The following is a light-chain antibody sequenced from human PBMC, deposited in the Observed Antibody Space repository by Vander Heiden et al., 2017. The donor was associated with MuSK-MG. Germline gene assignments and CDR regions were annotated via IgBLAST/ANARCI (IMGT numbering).Light chain of an antibody. Sequence: DIVMTQSPDYRALLVRERATINCKSCQSVLYSSNNQNYLAWYQQKPGQPPELLIYWASTRESGVPERFSGSGTGTDFTLTISSLQAEDVAVYYCQQEDSTPFTFGHGTKVEIK. CDR1: QSVLYSSNNQNY. CDR2: WAS. J-gene: IGKJ3*01. CDR3: QQEDSTPFT. V-gene: IGKV4-1*01.